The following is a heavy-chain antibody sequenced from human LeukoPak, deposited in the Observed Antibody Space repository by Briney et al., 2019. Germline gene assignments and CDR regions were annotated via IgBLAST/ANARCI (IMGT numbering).Heavy chain of an antibody. V-gene: IGHV1-18*01. CDR3: ARAGFIEDSSGYYPSDY. J-gene: IGHJ4*02. CDR1: GYTFTSYG. Sequence: GASVKVSCKASGYTFTSYGISWVRQAPGQGLEWMGWISAYNGNTIYAQKLQGRVTMTTDTSTSTAYMELRSLRSDDTAVYYCARAGFIEDSSGYYPSDYWGQGTLVTVSS. CDR2: ISAYNGNT. D-gene: IGHD3-22*01.